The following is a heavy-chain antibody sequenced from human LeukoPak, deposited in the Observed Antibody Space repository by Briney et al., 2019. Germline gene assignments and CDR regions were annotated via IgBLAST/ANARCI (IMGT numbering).Heavy chain of an antibody. D-gene: IGHD2-8*01. CDR1: GYNFISYY. Sequence: ASVKVSCKASGYNFISYYMHWVRQAPGQGLEWMGIINPSGGSTSYAQKFQNRVTMTRDTSTSTVYMELSSLKSEDTAVYYCAREDVVLVDAVRYYYYGMDVWGQGTTVTVSS. CDR2: INPSGGST. J-gene: IGHJ6*02. V-gene: IGHV1-46*01. CDR3: AREDVVLVDAVRYYYYGMDV.